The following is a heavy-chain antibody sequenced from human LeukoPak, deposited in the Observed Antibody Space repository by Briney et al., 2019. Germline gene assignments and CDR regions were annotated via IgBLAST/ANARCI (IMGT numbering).Heavy chain of an antibody. CDR3: ARDFWSGYCV. D-gene: IGHD3-3*01. CDR2: IIPILGIA. Sequence: SVKVSCKASGGTFSSYAISWVRQAPGQGLEWMGRIIPILGIANYAQKFQGRVTITADKSTSTAYTELSSLRSEDTAVYYCARDFWSGYCVWGQGTLVTVSS. J-gene: IGHJ4*02. V-gene: IGHV1-69*04. CDR1: GGTFSSYA.